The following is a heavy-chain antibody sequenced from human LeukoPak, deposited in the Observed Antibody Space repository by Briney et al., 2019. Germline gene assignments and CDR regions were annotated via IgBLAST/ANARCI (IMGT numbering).Heavy chain of an antibody. Sequence: PSETLSLTCTVSGGSISSYYWGWIRQPAGKGLEWIGRIYTSGSTNYNPSLKSRVTMSVDTSKNQFSLKLSSVTAADTAVYYCASVNYSYGYYYYMDVWGKGTTVTVSS. J-gene: IGHJ6*03. CDR3: ASVNYSYGYYYYMDV. D-gene: IGHD3-22*01. CDR2: IYTSGST. V-gene: IGHV4-4*07. CDR1: GGSISSYY.